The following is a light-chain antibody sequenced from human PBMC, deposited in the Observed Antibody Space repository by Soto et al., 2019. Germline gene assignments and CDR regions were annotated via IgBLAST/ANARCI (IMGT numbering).Light chain of an antibody. Sequence: QSALTQPASLSGSPGQSITISCTGTSTDVGGYDFVSWYQQHPGKVPKLMIYEVTNRPSEVSNRFSGSKSGSTASLTISGLQAEDEATYYCTSYASSSTLVFGTGTKVTVL. V-gene: IGLV2-14*01. CDR2: EVT. J-gene: IGLJ1*01. CDR1: STDVGGYDF. CDR3: TSYASSSTLV.